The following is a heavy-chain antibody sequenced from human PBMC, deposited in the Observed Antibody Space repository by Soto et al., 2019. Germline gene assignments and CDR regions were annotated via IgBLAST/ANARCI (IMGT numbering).Heavy chain of an antibody. Sequence: PSETLSLTCAVSGGSISSGGYSWSWIRQSPGKGLEWIGYIYHSGSTYYNPSLKSRVTISVDRSKNQFSLKLSSVTAADTAVYLCTRLGYDSSGYWGQGIMVTVSS. V-gene: IGHV4-30-2*06. CDR2: IYHSGST. D-gene: IGHD3-22*01. CDR3: TRLGYDSSGY. J-gene: IGHJ4*02. CDR1: GGSISSGGYS.